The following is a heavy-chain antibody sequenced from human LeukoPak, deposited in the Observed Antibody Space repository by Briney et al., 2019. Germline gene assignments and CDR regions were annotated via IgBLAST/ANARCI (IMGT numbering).Heavy chain of an antibody. V-gene: IGHV1-2*02. Sequence: ASVKVSCKASGYTFTGYYMHWVRQAPGQGLEWTGWINPNSGGTNYAQKFQGRVTMTRDTSISTAYMELSRLRSDDTAVYYCASVGYCSSTSCSPYNWFDPWGQGTLVTVSS. D-gene: IGHD2-2*03. CDR2: INPNSGGT. J-gene: IGHJ5*02. CDR3: ASVGYCSSTSCSPYNWFDP. CDR1: GYTFTGYY.